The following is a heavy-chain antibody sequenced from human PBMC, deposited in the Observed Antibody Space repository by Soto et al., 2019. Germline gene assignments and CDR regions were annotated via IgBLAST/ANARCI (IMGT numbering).Heavy chain of an antibody. CDR1: GGSIRSYS. CDR3: ARDRFTIIRGVIRKWWSDP. Sequence: SETLSLTCTVSGGSIRSYSWSWIRQPXGKGLEWIGYISDTGNTYYNPSLESRLPISADPSKNQISLKLTSVTAADTAGYYYARDRFTIIRGVIRKWWSDPGGHGILVTVSS. CDR2: ISDTGNT. V-gene: IGHV4-59*01. D-gene: IGHD3-10*01. J-gene: IGHJ5*02.